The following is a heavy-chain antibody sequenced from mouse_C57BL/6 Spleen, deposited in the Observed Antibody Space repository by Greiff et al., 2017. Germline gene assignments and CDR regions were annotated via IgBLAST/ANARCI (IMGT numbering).Heavy chain of an antibody. CDR2: ISDGGSYT. CDR1: GFTFSSYA. D-gene: IGHD4-1*01. CDR3: AKGWDGCGY. J-gene: IGHJ3*01. V-gene: IGHV5-4*03. Sequence: EVKVVESGGGLVKPGGSLKLSCAASGFTFSSYAMSWVRQSPEKRLEWVATISDGGSYTYYPDNVKGRFTISRDMAKNNLYLLMSDLKSVDTTRYYCAKGWDGCGYWGQGTLVTVSA.